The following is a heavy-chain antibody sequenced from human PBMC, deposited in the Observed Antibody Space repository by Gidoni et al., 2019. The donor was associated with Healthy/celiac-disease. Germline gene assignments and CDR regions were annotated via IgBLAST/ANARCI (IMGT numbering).Heavy chain of an antibody. J-gene: IGHJ4*02. D-gene: IGHD3-10*01. V-gene: IGHV1-2*04. CDR1: GSPFTGYY. CDR2: INPNSGGK. Sequence: QVQLVQSGAAVKKPGASVTVSCTASGSPFTGYYMHWVRQAPGQGLEWMGWINPNSGGKNYAQKFQGWVTMTRDTSISTAYMELSRLRSDDTAVYYCARSTRGAGFDYFDYWGQGTLVTVSS. CDR3: ARSTRGAGFDYFDY.